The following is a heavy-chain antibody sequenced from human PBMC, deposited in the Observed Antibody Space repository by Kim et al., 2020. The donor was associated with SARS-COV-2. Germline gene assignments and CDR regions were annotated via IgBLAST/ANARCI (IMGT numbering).Heavy chain of an antibody. V-gene: IGHV3-21*01. CDR2: IDISSSDT. CDR3: ARGGSSSSQIDF. Sequence: GGSLRLSCATSGFTFSTYNMNWVRQAPGEGLEWVSFIDISSSDTSYTDSVKGRFTISRDNAKNSLYLELSSLRAEDTGVYYCARGGSSSSQIDFWGQGALVTVSS. CDR1: GFTFSTYN. J-gene: IGHJ4*02. D-gene: IGHD6-6*01.